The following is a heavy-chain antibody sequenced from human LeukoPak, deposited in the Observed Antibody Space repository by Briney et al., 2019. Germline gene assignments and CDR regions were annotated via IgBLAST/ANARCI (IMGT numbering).Heavy chain of an antibody. CDR3: ARESSSNSNLDY. V-gene: IGHV4-59*01. D-gene: IGHD6-6*01. CDR1: GGSISNKY. J-gene: IGHJ4*02. CDR2: IYYSGST. Sequence: PSETLSLTCTVSGGSISNKYWSWIRQPPGKGLEWIGYIYYSGSTNYNPSLKSRVTISVDTSKNQFSLKLSSVTAADTAVYYCARESSSNSNLDYWGQGTLVTVSS.